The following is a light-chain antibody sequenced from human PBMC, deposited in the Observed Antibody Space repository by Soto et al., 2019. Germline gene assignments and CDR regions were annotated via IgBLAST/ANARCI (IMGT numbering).Light chain of an antibody. J-gene: IGLJ3*02. Sequence: QSVLTQPASVSGSPGQSITISCTGTSSDVGGYNYVSWYQQHPGKAPKLMIYEVSNRPSGVSNRFSGSKSGNTASLTISGLQAEDEADYYCSSFTSINTWVFGGGTTLTVL. V-gene: IGLV2-14*01. CDR2: EVS. CDR1: SSDVGGYNY. CDR3: SSFTSINTWV.